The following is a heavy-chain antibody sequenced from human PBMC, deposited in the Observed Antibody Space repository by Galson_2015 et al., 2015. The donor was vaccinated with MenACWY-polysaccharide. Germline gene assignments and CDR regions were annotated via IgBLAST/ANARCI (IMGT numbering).Heavy chain of an antibody. CDR3: ARDEDWDFGY. V-gene: IGHV6-1*01. D-gene: IGHD3/OR15-3a*01. CDR2: TYYRSKWYY. CDR1: GDSVSSNSAA. J-gene: IGHJ4*02. Sequence: CAISGDSVSSNSAAWNWIRQSPSRGLEWLGRTYYRSKWYYDYAVSVKSRITVNADTSKNQFSLQLNSVAPEDTAVYYCARDEDWDFGYWGQGTLVTVST.